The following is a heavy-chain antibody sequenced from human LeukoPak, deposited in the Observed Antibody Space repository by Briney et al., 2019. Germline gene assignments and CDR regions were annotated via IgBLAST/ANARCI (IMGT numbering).Heavy chain of an antibody. CDR3: ARVGYYDSSGYYFQH. CDR2: INPNSGGT. D-gene: IGHD3-22*01. J-gene: IGHJ1*01. V-gene: IGHV1-2*02. Sequence: ASVKVSCKASGYTFTGYYMHWVRQAPGQGLEWMGWINPNSGGTNYAQKFQGRVTMTWDTSISTAYMELSRLRSDDTAVYYCARVGYYDSSGYYFQHWGQGTLVTVSS. CDR1: GYTFTGYY.